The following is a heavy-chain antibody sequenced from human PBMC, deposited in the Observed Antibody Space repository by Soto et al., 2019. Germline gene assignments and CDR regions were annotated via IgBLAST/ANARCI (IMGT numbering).Heavy chain of an antibody. CDR3: TRVTESTLDP. J-gene: IGHJ5*02. CDR2: IYDSGTT. Sequence: SETLSLTCTVSGGSISRYYWSWIRQPPGKGLEWIGYIYDSGTTHYNPSLESRVTISIDTSTNQFSLKLNSVTAADTAMYFCTRVTESTLDPWGQGNMVTVYS. V-gene: IGHV4-59*01. CDR1: GGSISRYY. D-gene: IGHD3-10*01.